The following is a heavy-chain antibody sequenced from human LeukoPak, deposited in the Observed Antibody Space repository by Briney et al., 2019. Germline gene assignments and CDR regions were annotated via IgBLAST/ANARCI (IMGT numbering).Heavy chain of an antibody. CDR3: ARSRRITIFGVVNAFDY. D-gene: IGHD3-3*01. V-gene: IGHV4-34*01. CDR1: GGSFSGYY. J-gene: IGHJ4*02. CDR2: INHSGST. Sequence: PSETLSLTCAVYGGSFSGYYWSWIRQPPGKGLEWIGEINHSGSTNYNPSLKSRVTISVDTSKNQFSLKLSSVTAADTAVYYCARSRRITIFGVVNAFDYWGQGTLVTVSS.